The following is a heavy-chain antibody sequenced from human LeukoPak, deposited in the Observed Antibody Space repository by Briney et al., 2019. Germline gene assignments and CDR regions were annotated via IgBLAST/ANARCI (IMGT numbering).Heavy chain of an antibody. J-gene: IGHJ4*02. V-gene: IGHV3-66*02. CDR3: AKDMEYAVDY. CDR1: GFTVSSNY. CDR2: IYSGGST. Sequence: GGSLRLSCAASGFTVSSNYMSWVRQAPGKGLEWVSVIYSGGSTYYADSVKGRFTISRDNSKNTLYLQMDSLRAEDTAVYYCAKDMEYAVDYWGQGTLVTVSS. D-gene: IGHD2-8*01.